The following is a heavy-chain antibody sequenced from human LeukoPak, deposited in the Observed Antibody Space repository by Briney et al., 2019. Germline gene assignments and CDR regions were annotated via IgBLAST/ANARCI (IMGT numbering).Heavy chain of an antibody. CDR3: AKKAFWLRICYYYYGMDV. V-gene: IGHV3-23*01. Sequence: PGGSLRLSCAASGFTFSSYAMSWVRQAPGKGLEWVSAISGSGGSTYYADSVKGRFTISRDNSKNTLYLQMNSLRAEDTAVYYCAKKAFWLRICYYYYGMDVWGQGTTVTVSS. CDR2: ISGSGGST. D-gene: IGHD5-12*01. CDR1: GFTFSSYA. J-gene: IGHJ6*02.